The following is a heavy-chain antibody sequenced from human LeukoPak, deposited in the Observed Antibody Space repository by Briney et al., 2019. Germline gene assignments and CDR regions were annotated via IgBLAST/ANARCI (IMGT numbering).Heavy chain of an antibody. V-gene: IGHV1-46*01. J-gene: IGHJ4*02. CDR1: GYTFTGYY. D-gene: IGHD5-24*01. CDR3: ARDPADGYNGRFDY. CDR2: INPSGDIT. Sequence: GASVKVSCKASGYTFTGYYMHWVRQAPGQGLEWMGIINPSGDITTYAQQFQGRVTMTRDMSTSTVYMELSSLRSEDTALYFCARDPADGYNGRFDYWGQGTLVTVSS.